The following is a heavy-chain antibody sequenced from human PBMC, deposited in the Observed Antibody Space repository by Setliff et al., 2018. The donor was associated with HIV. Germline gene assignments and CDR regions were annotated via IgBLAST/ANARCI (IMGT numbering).Heavy chain of an antibody. J-gene: IGHJ5*02. CDR2: ISLSGST. CDR3: ARGLTAPAAAGS. V-gene: IGHV4-39*02. Sequence: SETLSLTCSVSGASIITDPHYWGWIRQSPGKGLEWIGSISLSGSTYYNPSLQSRVTISIDMSKNHFSLNLKSVTAADTAIYYCARGLTAPAAAGSWGQGMLVTVSS. CDR1: GASIITDPHY. D-gene: IGHD6-13*01.